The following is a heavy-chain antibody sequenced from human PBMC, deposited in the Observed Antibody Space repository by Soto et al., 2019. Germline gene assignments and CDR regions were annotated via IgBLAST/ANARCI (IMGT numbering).Heavy chain of an antibody. J-gene: IGHJ4*02. CDR1: GFTFSSYA. D-gene: IGHD3-22*01. V-gene: IGHV3-30-3*01. Sequence: QVQLVESGGGVVQPGRSLRLSCAASGFTFSSYAMHWVRQAPGKGLEWVAVISYDGSNKYYADSVKGRFTTSRDNSKNTLYLQMNSLRAEDTAVYYCARTRNYYDSSGYYFDVDYWGQGTLVTVSS. CDR3: ARTRNYYDSSGYYFDVDY. CDR2: ISYDGSNK.